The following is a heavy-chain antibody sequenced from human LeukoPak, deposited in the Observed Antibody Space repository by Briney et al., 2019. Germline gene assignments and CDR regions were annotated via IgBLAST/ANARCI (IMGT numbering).Heavy chain of an antibody. V-gene: IGHV3-7*01. D-gene: IGHD5-18*01. CDR1: GLTFSSSW. CDR3: ARDLAYSRLDY. Sequence: PPGGPLRLSCAVSGLTFSSSWMDWVRQAPGKGREWVASINPEGNKKYCADSVKGRFTISRDNAENALYLQMNSLRVEDRALYYCARDLAYSRLDYWGQGMLVTVSS. J-gene: IGHJ4*02. CDR2: INPEGNKK.